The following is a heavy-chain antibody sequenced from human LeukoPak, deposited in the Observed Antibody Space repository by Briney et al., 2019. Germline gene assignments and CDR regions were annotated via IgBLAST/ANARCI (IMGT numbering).Heavy chain of an antibody. CDR2: IYSSGST. V-gene: IGHV4-59*01. J-gene: IGHJ4*02. CDR3: ARAYYYGSGSYGLDY. CDR1: GGSISSYY. D-gene: IGHD3-10*01. Sequence: SETLSLTCTVSGGSISSYYWSWIRQPPGKGLEWIGYIYSSGSTNYNPSLKSRVTISVDTSKNRFSLKLTSVTAADTAVYYCARAYYYGSGSYGLDYWGQGTLVTVSS.